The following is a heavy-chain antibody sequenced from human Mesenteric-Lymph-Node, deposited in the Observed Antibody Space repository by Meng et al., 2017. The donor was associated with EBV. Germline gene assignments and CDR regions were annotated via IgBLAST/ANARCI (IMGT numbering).Heavy chain of an antibody. Sequence: EVQLLESGGXLVKPRXSLRLSCATSGFTFNSYSMNWVRQAPGKGLEWVSSITSSGSYIYYADSMKGRFTISRDNAKNSLFLQMNSLRAEDTAVYYCARAPASSSRYHWYFDFWGRGTLVTVSS. CDR3: ARAPASSSRYHWYFDF. D-gene: IGHD6-13*01. CDR1: GFTFNSYS. J-gene: IGHJ2*01. CDR2: ITSSGSYI. V-gene: IGHV3-21*01.